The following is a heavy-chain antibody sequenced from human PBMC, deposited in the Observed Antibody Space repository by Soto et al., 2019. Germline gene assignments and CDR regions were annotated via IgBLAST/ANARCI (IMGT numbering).Heavy chain of an antibody. J-gene: IGHJ2*01. D-gene: IGHD6-13*01. CDR2: ISSSSSTI. CDR3: AREHSRSWYLYWYFDL. Sequence: EVQLVESGGGLVQPGGSLRLSCAASGFTFSSYSMNWVRQAPGKGLEWVSDISSSSSTIYYADSVKGRFTISRDNAKNSLYLQMNSLRAEDTAVYYCAREHSRSWYLYWYFDLWGRGTLVTVSS. CDR1: GFTFSSYS. V-gene: IGHV3-48*01.